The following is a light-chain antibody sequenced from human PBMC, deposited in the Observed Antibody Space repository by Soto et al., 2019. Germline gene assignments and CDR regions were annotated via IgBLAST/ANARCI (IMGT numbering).Light chain of an antibody. J-gene: IGLJ2*01. Sequence: QAVVTQPPSVSGAPGQRVTISCTGSSSNIGAGYDVHWYQQLPGTAPKLLIYGNSNRPSGVPDRFSGSKSGTSASLAITGLQVEDEADYYCQSYDSSLRDSVFGGGTKLTVL. CDR3: QSYDSSLRDSV. CDR1: SSNIGAGYD. CDR2: GNS. V-gene: IGLV1-40*01.